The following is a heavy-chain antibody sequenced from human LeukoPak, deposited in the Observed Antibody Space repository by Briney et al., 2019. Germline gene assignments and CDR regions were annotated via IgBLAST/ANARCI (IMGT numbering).Heavy chain of an antibody. CDR3: ARLFVEFPYYFDY. D-gene: IGHD3-10*01. V-gene: IGHV3-53*01. CDR2: IYSGGST. Sequence: GGSLRLSCAASGFTVSSNYMSWVRQAPGKGLEWVSVIYSGGSTYYADSVKGRFTISRDNSKNTLYLQMNSLRAEDTAVYYCARLFVEFPYYFDYWGQGTLVTVSS. CDR1: GFTVSSNY. J-gene: IGHJ4*02.